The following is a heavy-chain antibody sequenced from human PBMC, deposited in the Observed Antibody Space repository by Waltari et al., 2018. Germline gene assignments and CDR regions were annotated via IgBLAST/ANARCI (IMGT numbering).Heavy chain of an antibody. CDR3: ATVDTAMGFVSY. CDR1: GGTFSSYA. J-gene: IGHJ4*02. CDR2: IIPIFGTA. V-gene: IGHV1-69*06. D-gene: IGHD5-18*01. Sequence: QVQLVQSGAEVKKPGSSVKVSCKASGGTFSSYAISWVRQAPGQGLEWMGGIIPIFGTANYAQKVQGRVTMIRDTSISTAYMELSRLRSDDTAVYYCATVDTAMGFVSYWGQGTLVTVSS.